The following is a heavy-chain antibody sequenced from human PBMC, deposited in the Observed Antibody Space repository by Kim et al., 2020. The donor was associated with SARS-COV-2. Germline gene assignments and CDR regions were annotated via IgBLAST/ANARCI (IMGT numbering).Heavy chain of an antibody. CDR3: AKGLNGYYYDSSRFDP. V-gene: IGHV3-23*01. J-gene: IGHJ5*02. CDR1: GFTFSSYA. D-gene: IGHD3-22*01. Sequence: GGSLRLSCAASGFTFSSYAMSWVRQAPGKGLEWVSAISGSGGSTYYADSVKGRFTISRDNSKNTLYLQMNSLRAEDTAVYYCAKGLNGYYYDSSRFDPWGQGTLVTVSS. CDR2: ISGSGGST.